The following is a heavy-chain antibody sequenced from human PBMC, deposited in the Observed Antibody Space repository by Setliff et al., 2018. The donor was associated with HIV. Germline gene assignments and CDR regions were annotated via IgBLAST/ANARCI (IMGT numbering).Heavy chain of an antibody. V-gene: IGHV3-30*02. D-gene: IGHD6-13*01. CDR3: GRDVHDAAADN. J-gene: IGHJ4*02. CDR2: IRYDGSNI. Sequence: TGGSLRLSCAVSGFTFSSYPMTWVRQAPGKGLEWVAFIRYDGSNIYYADSVKGRFTISRDNARNTLFLQMNSLGVEDTALYYCGRDVHDAAADNWGRGTLVTVSS. CDR1: GFTFSSYP.